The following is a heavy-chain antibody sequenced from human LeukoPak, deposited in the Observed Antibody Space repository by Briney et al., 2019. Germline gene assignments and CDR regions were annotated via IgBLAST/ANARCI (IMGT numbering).Heavy chain of an antibody. CDR3: ARRRVDGYNYAFDY. V-gene: IGHV4-59*01. CDR2: IYYSGST. CDR1: GGSINSYY. D-gene: IGHD5-24*01. Sequence: SETLSLTCTVSGGSINSYYWSWIRQPPGKGLEWIGYIYYSGSTNYNPSLKSRVTISVDTSKNQFSLKLNSVTAADTAVYYCARRRVDGYNYAFDYWGQGTLVTVSS. J-gene: IGHJ4*02.